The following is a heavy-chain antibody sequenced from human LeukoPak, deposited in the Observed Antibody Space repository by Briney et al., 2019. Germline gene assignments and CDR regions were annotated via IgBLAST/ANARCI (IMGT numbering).Heavy chain of an antibody. D-gene: IGHD3-22*01. J-gene: IGHJ4*02. CDR2: ISGSGGST. CDR3: AKSTPTYYYDSSGYYRPRPFDY. CDR1: GFTFSSYA. V-gene: IGHV3-23*01. Sequence: GGSLRLSCAASGFTFSSYAMSWVRQAPGKGLEWVSAISGSGGSTYYADSVKGRFTISRDNSNNTLYLQMNSLRAEDTAVYYCAKSTPTYYYDSSGYYRPRPFDYWGQGTLVTVSS.